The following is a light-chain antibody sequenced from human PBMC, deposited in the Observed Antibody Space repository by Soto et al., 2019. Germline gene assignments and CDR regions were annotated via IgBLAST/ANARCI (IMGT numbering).Light chain of an antibody. Sequence: EVVLTQSPATLSLSAGESATLSCRASQSVRKYLAWYQQKPGQASRLLIYDASSRAAGVPARFTGSGSGTDFTLTISSLEPEDFSVYFCQQRNDWPPDITFGPGTKVDIK. J-gene: IGKJ3*01. CDR1: QSVRKY. V-gene: IGKV3-11*01. CDR3: QQRNDWPPDIT. CDR2: DAS.